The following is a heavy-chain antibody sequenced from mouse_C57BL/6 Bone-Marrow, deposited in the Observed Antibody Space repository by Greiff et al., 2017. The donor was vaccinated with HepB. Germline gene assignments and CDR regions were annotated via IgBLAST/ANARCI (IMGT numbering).Heavy chain of an antibody. CDR2: ISSGGSYT. CDR1: GFTFSSYG. J-gene: IGHJ3*01. CDR3: ARQRTLPVS. V-gene: IGHV5-6*01. Sequence: EVKLMESGGDLVKPGGSLKLSCAASGFTFSSYGMSWVRQTPDKRLEWVATISSGGSYTYYPDSVKGRFTISRDKSKNTLYLQMSSLKSEDTAMYYCARQRTLPVSGGRGTLVTVSA.